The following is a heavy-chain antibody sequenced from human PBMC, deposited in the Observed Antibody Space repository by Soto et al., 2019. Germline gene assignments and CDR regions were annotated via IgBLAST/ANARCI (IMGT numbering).Heavy chain of an antibody. Sequence: GGSLRLSCAASGFTFRNFAMTWVRQAPGKRLEWVSTIGSVGGDTYYADSVKGRFTISRDDSKNTLSLQMNSLRAEDTPIYFCAKDMVNANSVWDPFDIWGQGTMVTVSS. V-gene: IGHV3-23*01. J-gene: IGHJ3*02. CDR1: GFTFRNFA. CDR3: AKDMVNANSVWDPFDI. CDR2: IGSVGGDT. D-gene: IGHD2-8*01.